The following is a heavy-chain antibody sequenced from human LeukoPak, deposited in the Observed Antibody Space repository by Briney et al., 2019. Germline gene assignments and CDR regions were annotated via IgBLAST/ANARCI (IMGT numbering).Heavy chain of an antibody. CDR3: ARFSTVHYYYYGMDV. J-gene: IGHJ6*02. Sequence: SETLSLTCTVSGGSISSYYWSWIRQPPGKGLEWIGYIYYSGSTNYNPSLKSQVTISVDTSKNQFSLKLSSVTAADTAVYYCARFSTVHYYYYGMDVWGQGTTVTVSS. CDR2: IYYSGST. D-gene: IGHD4-17*01. CDR1: GGSISSYY. V-gene: IGHV4-59*08.